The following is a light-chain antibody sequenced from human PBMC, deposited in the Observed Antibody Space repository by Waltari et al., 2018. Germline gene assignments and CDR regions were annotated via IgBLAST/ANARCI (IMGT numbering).Light chain of an antibody. J-gene: IGLJ3*02. Sequence: QSALTQPASVSGSPGQSITISCTGSSSDVGNYNFVLCYQQHPDEAPKLVIYEGSKRPSGISIRFSGSKSGNTASLTISRLQAEDEADYYCCSYAGSRTPWVFGGGTRVTVL. CDR1: SSDVGNYNF. CDR3: CSYAGSRTPWV. V-gene: IGLV2-23*01. CDR2: EGS.